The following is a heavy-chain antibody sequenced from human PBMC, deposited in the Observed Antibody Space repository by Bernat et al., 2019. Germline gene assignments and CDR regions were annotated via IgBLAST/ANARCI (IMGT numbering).Heavy chain of an antibody. CDR3: AKERDSSNWYGGGFDY. CDR1: GFTFSSYG. Sequence: QVQLVESGGGVVQPGRSLRLSCAASGFTFSSYGMHWVRQAPGKGLEWVAVISNDGRNKYYADSVKDRLTISRDNSQNTLYLQMNSLRVKDTAVYYCAKERDSSNWYGGGFDYWGQGTLVTVSS. V-gene: IGHV3-30*18. CDR2: ISNDGRNK. D-gene: IGHD6-13*01. J-gene: IGHJ4*02.